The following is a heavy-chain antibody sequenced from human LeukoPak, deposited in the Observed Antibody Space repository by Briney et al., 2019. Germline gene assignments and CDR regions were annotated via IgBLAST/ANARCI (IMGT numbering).Heavy chain of an antibody. D-gene: IGHD3-9*01. CDR1: GYTLTELS. CDR2: FDPEDGET. Sequence: RASVRVSCKVSGYTLTELSMHWVRQAPGKGLEWMGGFDPEDGETIYAQKFQGRVTMTEDTSTDTAYMELSSLRSEDTAVYYCATGDILTGYYVWGQGTLVTVSS. CDR3: ATGDILTGYYV. J-gene: IGHJ4*02. V-gene: IGHV1-24*01.